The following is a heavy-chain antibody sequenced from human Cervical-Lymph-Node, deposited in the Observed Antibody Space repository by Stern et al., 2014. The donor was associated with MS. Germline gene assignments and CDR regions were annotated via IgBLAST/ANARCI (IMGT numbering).Heavy chain of an antibody. Sequence: VQLVQSGAEVKKPGESLKISCKGSGYTFTNNWIAWVRQMPGKGLECMGIIYPPDSNTRYSPSFQGQVTISVAKYSNTPYLQWSSLTASDSAMYYCARQGCGSTSCHSIDYWGQGTLITVSS. CDR1: GYTFTNNW. CDR3: ARQGCGSTSCHSIDY. D-gene: IGHD2-2*02. V-gene: IGHV5-51*01. CDR2: IYPPDSNT. J-gene: IGHJ4*02.